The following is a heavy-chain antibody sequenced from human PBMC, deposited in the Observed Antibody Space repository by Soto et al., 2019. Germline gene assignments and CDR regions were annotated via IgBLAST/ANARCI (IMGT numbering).Heavy chain of an antibody. CDR3: ARGRPRIVATIRDY. Sequence: EVQLVESGGGLVKPGGSLRLSCAASGFTVSSYSMNRVRQAPGKGLEWVSSISSSSSYIYYADSVKGRFTISRDNAKNSLYLQMNSLRAEDTAVYYCARGRPRIVATIRDYWGQGTLVTVSS. D-gene: IGHD5-12*01. J-gene: IGHJ4*02. V-gene: IGHV3-21*01. CDR1: GFTVSSYS. CDR2: ISSSSSYI.